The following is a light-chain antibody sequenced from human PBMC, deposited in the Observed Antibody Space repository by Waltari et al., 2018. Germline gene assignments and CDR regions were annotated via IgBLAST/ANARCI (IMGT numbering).Light chain of an antibody. CDR3: QQFNSYRLT. Sequence: AIQLTQSPSSLSASVGERVTITCRASQGISSALAWYPQKPGKAPKLLIYDASSLESGVPSRFSGSGSGTDFTLTISSLQPEDFATYYCQQFNSYRLTFGGGTKVEIK. J-gene: IGKJ4*01. V-gene: IGKV1-13*02. CDR1: QGISSA. CDR2: DAS.